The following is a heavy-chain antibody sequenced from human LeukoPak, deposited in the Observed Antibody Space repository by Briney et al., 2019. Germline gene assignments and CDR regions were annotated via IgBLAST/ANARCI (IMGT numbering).Heavy chain of an antibody. CDR1: GGSIGGHF. D-gene: IGHD3-22*01. J-gene: IGHJ4*02. V-gene: IGHV4-59*11. Sequence: PSETLSLTCTVSGGSIGGHFWTWIRQAPGKGLEWIGHIYYSGNTNYDPSLKNRVSISVDTSKNQISLKLTSVTSADTAKYYCARVRDYYYDNCGYYDYWGQGTLVTVSS. CDR2: IYYSGNT. CDR3: ARVRDYYYDNCGYYDY.